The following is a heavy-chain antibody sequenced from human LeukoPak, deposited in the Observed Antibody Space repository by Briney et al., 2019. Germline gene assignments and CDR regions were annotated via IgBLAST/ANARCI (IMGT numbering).Heavy chain of an antibody. V-gene: IGHV6-1*01. Sequence: SQTLSLTCGISGDSVSSNIVAWNWIRQSPSRGLEWLGRTYYRSRWYNDYAVSVESRITINPDTSKNQFSLQLNSVTPEDTAVYYCARDLEYYYDSSGYPFYYYYGMDVWGQGTTVTVSS. CDR1: GDSVSSNIVA. CDR2: TYYRSRWYN. CDR3: ARDLEYYYDSSGYPFYYYYGMDV. J-gene: IGHJ6*02. D-gene: IGHD3-22*01.